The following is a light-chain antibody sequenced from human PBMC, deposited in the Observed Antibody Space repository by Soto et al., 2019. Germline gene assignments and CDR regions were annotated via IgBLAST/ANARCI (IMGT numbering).Light chain of an antibody. CDR1: QSVLYSSNNKNH. Sequence: DIVMTQSPDSLAVSLGERATINCKSSQSVLYSSNNKNHLAWYQQKPGQPPKLLIYWASTRESGVPDRFSGSGSGTDFPLTLSSLQAEDVAVYYCQQYYSPPVTFGPGTKVDIK. V-gene: IGKV4-1*01. CDR3: QQYYSPPVT. J-gene: IGKJ3*01. CDR2: WAS.